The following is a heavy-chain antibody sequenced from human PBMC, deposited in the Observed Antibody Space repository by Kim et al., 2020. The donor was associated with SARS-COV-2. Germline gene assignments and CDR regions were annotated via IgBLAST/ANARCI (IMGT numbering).Heavy chain of an antibody. CDR2: LSSSGATT. CDR1: GFTFSIYG. D-gene: IGHD3-16*01. V-gene: IGHV3-23*01. J-gene: IGHJ4*02. Sequence: GGSLRLSCAASGFTFSIYGMSWVRQAPGKGLEWVSALSSSGATTYYADSVKGRFTISRDNSKNTLYLQMNSLRAGDTAIYFCAKDLGWGLDCWGQGTLVTVSS. CDR3: AKDLGWGLDC.